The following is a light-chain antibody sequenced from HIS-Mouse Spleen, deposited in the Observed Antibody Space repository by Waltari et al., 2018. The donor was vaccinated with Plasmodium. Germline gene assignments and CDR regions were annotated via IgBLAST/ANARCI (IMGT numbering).Light chain of an antibody. CDR2: DVS. J-gene: IGLJ2*01. V-gene: IGLV2-11*01. CDR3: CSYAGSYTLV. Sequence: QSALTQPRSVSGSPGQSVTISCTGTCSYVGGYNYVSWYQQHPGKAPKLMIYDVSKRPSGVPDRVSGSKSGNTASLTISGLQAEDEADYYCCSYAGSYTLVFGGGTKLTVL. CDR1: CSYVGGYNY.